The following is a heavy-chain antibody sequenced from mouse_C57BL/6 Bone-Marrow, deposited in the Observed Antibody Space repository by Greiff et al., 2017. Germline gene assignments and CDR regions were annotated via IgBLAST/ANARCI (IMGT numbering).Heavy chain of an antibody. Sequence: VQRVESGPELVKPGASVKLSCKASGYTFTSYDINWVKQRPGQGLEWIGWIYPRGGSTKYNEKFKGKATLTVDTSSRTAYMELHSLTSEDSAVFFCARLEYDGSSGDWYFDVWGTGTTVTVSS. CDR1: GYTFTSYD. V-gene: IGHV1-85*01. D-gene: IGHD1-1*01. CDR3: ARLEYDGSSGDWYFDV. CDR2: IYPRGGST. J-gene: IGHJ1*03.